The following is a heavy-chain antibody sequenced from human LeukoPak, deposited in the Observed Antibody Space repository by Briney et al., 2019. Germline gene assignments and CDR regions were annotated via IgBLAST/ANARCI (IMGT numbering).Heavy chain of an antibody. CDR2: INPNSGGT. CDR3: ARVLFGYSSGWSFDY. D-gene: IGHD6-19*01. CDR1: GYTFTGYY. Sequence: GASVKVSCKASGYTFTGYYMHWVRQAPGQGLEWMGWINPNSGGTNYAQKFQGRVTMTRDTSISTAYMELSRLRSDDTAVYYCARVLFGYSSGWSFDYWGQGTLVTVSS. J-gene: IGHJ4*02. V-gene: IGHV1-2*02.